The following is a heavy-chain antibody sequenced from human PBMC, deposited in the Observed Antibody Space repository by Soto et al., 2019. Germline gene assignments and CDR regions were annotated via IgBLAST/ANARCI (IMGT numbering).Heavy chain of an antibody. CDR1: GGSISTYY. D-gene: IGHD2-15*01. J-gene: IGHJ4*02. CDR2: IYNNGST. CDR3: SVFCMSGSCYLGFGS. V-gene: IGHV4-59*01. Sequence: SETLSLTCTVSGGSISTYYWSWIRQPPGKGLEWIGYIYNNGSTDYNPSLRSRVTISVDTSKNQFSLNLTSVTAADTAVYYCSVFCMSGSCYLGFGSWGQGTLVTVSS.